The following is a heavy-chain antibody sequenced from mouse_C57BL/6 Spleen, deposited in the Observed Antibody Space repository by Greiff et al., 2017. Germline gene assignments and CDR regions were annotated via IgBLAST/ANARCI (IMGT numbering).Heavy chain of an antibody. CDR2: ISSGGSYT. CDR1: GFTFSSYG. V-gene: IGHV5-6*01. J-gene: IGHJ3*01. Sequence: EVTLMESGGDLVKPGGSLKLSCAASGFTFSSYGMSWVRQTPDKRLEWVATISSGGSYTYYPDSVKGRFTISRDNAKNTLYLQMSSLKSEDTAMYYCARGDAWFAYWGQGTLVTVSA. CDR3: ARGDAWFAY.